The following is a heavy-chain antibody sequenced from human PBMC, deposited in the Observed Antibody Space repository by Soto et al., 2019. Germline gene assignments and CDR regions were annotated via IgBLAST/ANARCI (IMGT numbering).Heavy chain of an antibody. V-gene: IGHV3-74*01. Sequence: PGGSLRVSCEASGFNFRDFWMHWVRQPPGKGPEWVSNIPSDGRDVSYADSVRGRFTISRDDARNTLYLQMSDLRVEDTATYYCTRDDSGLGIDYWGQGTQVTVSS. CDR2: IPSDGRDV. CDR3: TRDDSGLGIDY. CDR1: GFNFRDFW. J-gene: IGHJ4*02. D-gene: IGHD1-26*01.